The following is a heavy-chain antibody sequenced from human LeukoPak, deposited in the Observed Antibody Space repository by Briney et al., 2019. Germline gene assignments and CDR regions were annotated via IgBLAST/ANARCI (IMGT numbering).Heavy chain of an antibody. CDR3: ARDWVDGTGRAGAAFDI. J-gene: IGHJ3*02. Sequence: ASVKVSCKASGYTFTGYYMHWVRQAPGQGLEWMGWINPNSGGTNYAQKFQGRVTMTRDTSISTAYMELSRLRSDDTAVYYCARDWVDGTGRAGAAFDIWGPGTMVTVSS. V-gene: IGHV1-2*02. CDR1: GYTFTGYY. D-gene: IGHD3-10*01. CDR2: INPNSGGT.